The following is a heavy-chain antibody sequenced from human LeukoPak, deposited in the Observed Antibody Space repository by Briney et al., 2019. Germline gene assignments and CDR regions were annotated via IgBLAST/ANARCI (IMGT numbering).Heavy chain of an antibody. Sequence: TGGSLRLSCAASGFTFSSYSMNWVRQAPGKGLEWVSSISSSSSYIYYADSVKGRFTISRDNAKNSLYLQMNSLRAEDTAVYYCARQGGDSGYDHYFDYWGQGTLVTVSP. CDR2: ISSSSSYI. D-gene: IGHD5-12*01. CDR1: GFTFSSYS. CDR3: ARQGGDSGYDHYFDY. J-gene: IGHJ4*02. V-gene: IGHV3-21*01.